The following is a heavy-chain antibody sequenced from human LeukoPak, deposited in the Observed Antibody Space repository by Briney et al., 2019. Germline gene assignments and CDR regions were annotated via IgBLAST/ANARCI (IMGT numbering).Heavy chain of an antibody. Sequence: GESLKISCQGSGYSFTSYWIGWVRQMPGKGLEWMGIIYPGDSDTRYSPSFQGQVTISADKSISTAYLQWSSLKASDTAMYYCARHIQQGYCTSGVCPQGYYYYGMDVWGQGTTVTVSS. D-gene: IGHD2-8*01. J-gene: IGHJ6*02. V-gene: IGHV5-51*01. CDR3: ARHIQQGYCTSGVCPQGYYYYGMDV. CDR1: GYSFTSYW. CDR2: IYPGDSDT.